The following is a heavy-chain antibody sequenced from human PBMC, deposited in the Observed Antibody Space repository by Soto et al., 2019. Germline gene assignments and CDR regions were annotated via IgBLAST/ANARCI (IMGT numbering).Heavy chain of an antibody. D-gene: IGHD3-22*01. CDR2: IYWDNDK. J-gene: IGHJ4*02. CDR1: GFSLSTTGVG. V-gene: IGHV2-5*02. Sequence: QITLTESGPTVVKPTETLTLTCSFSGFSLSTTGVGVGWIRQPPGKALECLGLIYWDNDKRYSPSLKSRLAITKDTSKNQLVLRMTNMDPVDTATYYCAHRLCDASCYWDVGYFDYWGQGALVTVSS. CDR3: AHRLCDASCYWDVGYFDY.